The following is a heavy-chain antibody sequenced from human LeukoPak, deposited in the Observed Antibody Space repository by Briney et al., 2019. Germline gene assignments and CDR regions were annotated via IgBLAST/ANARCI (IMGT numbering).Heavy chain of an antibody. D-gene: IGHD3-22*01. J-gene: IGHJ6*04. V-gene: IGHV3-30*02. CDR1: GFTFSSYG. CDR3: AETNYYDSSGYAV. Sequence: PGGSLRLSRAASGFTFSSYGMHWVRQAPGKGLEWVAFIRYDGSNKYYADSVKGRFTISRDNSKNTLYLQMNSLRAEDTAVYYCAETNYYDSSGYAVWGKGTTVTVSS. CDR2: IRYDGSNK.